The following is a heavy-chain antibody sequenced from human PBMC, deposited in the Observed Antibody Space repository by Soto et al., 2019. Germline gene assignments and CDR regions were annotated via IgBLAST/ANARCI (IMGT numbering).Heavy chain of an antibody. CDR1: GFTFRYVW. V-gene: IGHV3-15*01. CDR3: ATEHQCSSDYCPGTFDL. Sequence: EAQLVESGGGLVKPGGSLRLSCAASGFTFRYVWMTWVRQAPGKGLEWVGRIKRKSDGETTGYAAPVKGRFIISRDDSTNTLYLHMNSLKTEDTAVYYCATEHQCSSDYCPGTFDLWRQGTMVTVSS. D-gene: IGHD3-22*01. CDR2: IKRKSDGETT. J-gene: IGHJ3*01.